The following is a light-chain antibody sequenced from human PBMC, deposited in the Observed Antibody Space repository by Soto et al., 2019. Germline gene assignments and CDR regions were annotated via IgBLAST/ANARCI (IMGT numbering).Light chain of an antibody. V-gene: IGLV2-23*01. CDR1: SSDVGSYNL. CDR2: EGS. Sequence: QSVLTQPASVSGSPGQSITISCTGTSSDVGSYNLVSWYQQHPGKAPKLMIYEGSKRPSGVSNRFSGSKSGNTASLTISGLQAEDEADYYCCSYAGSRGVVFGGGTNSPS. J-gene: IGLJ2*01. CDR3: CSYAGSRGVV.